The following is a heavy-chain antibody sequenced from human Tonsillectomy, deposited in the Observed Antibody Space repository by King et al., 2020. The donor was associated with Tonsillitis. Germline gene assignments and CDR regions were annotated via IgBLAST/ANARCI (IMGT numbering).Heavy chain of an antibody. V-gene: IGHV3-23*04. CDR1: VFIFSNYA. J-gene: IGHJ4*02. Sequence: VQLVESGGGLVQPGGSLRLSCAASVFIFSNYAMSWVRQAPGEGLEWVSTISGSGGTTYYADSVKGRFIFYRDNSKNTLYLQMHSLRDEDTAVYYCAKESYYGDLGDDWGQGTLVTVS. CDR3: AKESYYGDLGDD. CDR2: ISGSGGTT. D-gene: IGHD4-17*01.